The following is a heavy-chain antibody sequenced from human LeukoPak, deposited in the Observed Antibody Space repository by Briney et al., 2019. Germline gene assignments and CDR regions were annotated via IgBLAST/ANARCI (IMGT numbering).Heavy chain of an antibody. CDR3: AGWVRTVRRFDY. CDR1: GFTFSSYE. Sequence: PGGSLRLSCAASGFTFSSYEMNWVRQAPGKGLEWIGEINHSGSTNYNPSLKSRVTISVDTSKNQFSLKLSSVTAADTAVYYCAGWVRTVRRFDYWGQGTLVTVSS. V-gene: IGHV4-34*08. CDR2: INHSGST. J-gene: IGHJ4*02. D-gene: IGHD4-11*01.